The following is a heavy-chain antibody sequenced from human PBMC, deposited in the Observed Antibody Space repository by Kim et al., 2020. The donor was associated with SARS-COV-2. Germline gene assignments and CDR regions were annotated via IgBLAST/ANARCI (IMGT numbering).Heavy chain of an antibody. CDR3: AKDGSWGGFDS. Sequence: TFCADSVKGRFIISRDNPKSTLYLKMSSLRAEDTAVYYCAKDGSWGGFDSWGQGTLVTVSS. D-gene: IGHD6-13*01. CDR2: T. V-gene: IGHV3-23*01. J-gene: IGHJ4*02.